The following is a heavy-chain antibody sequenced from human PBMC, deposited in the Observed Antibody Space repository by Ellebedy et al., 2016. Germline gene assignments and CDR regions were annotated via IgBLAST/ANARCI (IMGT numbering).Heavy chain of an antibody. J-gene: IGHJ4*02. D-gene: IGHD1-26*01. CDR3: ARLIRYSGSYFDY. V-gene: IGHV5-51*01. Sequence: GGSLRLSXQGPGYSSPSYWLDWFRQMPGKGLEWMGIIYPGDSDTRYSPSFQGQVTISADKSISTAYLQWSSLKASDTAMYYCARLIRYSGSYFDYWGQGTLVTVSS. CDR1: GYSSPSYW. CDR2: IYPGDSDT.